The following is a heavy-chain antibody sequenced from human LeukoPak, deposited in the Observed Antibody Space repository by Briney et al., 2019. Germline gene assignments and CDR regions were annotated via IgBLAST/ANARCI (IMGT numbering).Heavy chain of an antibody. CDR2: INWNGGST. Sequence: GGSLRLSCAASGFTFDDYGMSWLRQAPGKGLEWVSGINWNGGSTGYADSVKGRFTISRDNARNSLYLQMNSLRAEDTALYYCARVGYSSGWSYYFDYWGQGTLVTVSS. D-gene: IGHD6-19*01. CDR1: GFTFDDYG. J-gene: IGHJ4*02. CDR3: ARVGYSSGWSYYFDY. V-gene: IGHV3-20*04.